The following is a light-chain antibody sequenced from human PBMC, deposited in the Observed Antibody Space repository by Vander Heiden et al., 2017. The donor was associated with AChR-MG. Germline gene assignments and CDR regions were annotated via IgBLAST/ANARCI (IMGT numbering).Light chain of an antibody. V-gene: IGLV4-69*01. J-gene: IGLJ3*02. Sequence: QPVLTQPPSASASLGASVNLSCTLSAGHSRNTIAWHQQQPQKGPRYLMKLNYAGIHFKGDGIPDRFSGSSSGSERYLTISSLQSEDEADYYCQTWDTGIRVFGGGTSLTVL. CDR3: QTWDTGIRV. CDR1: AGHSRNT. CDR2: LNYAGIH.